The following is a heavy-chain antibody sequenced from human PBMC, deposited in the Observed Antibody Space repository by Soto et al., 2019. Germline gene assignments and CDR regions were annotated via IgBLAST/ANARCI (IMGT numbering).Heavy chain of an antibody. J-gene: IGHJ5*02. V-gene: IGHV1-18*01. Sequence: ASVKVSCKASGYTFTSYGISWVRQAPGQGLEWMGWISAYNGNTNYAQKLQGRVTMTTDTSTSTAYMELRSLRSDDTAVYYCARDQAFQNVRGRLNPLVKPSRWFDLWGQGSLVTVDS. D-gene: IGHD1-26*01. CDR2: ISAYNGNT. CDR1: GYTFTSYG. CDR3: ARDQAFQNVRGRLNPLVKPSRWFDL.